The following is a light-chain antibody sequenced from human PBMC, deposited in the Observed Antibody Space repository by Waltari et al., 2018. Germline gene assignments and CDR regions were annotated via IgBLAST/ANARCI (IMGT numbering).Light chain of an antibody. CDR2: DVS. CDR3: CSYAGSYTSL. Sequence: QSALTQPRSVSGSPGQSVTISCTGTSSDVGGYNYVSWYQQHPGKAPKLMIYDVSKRPSGVPYRFSGSKSGNTASLTISGLQAEDEADYYCCSYAGSYTSLFGTGTKVTVL. V-gene: IGLV2-11*01. CDR1: SSDVGGYNY. J-gene: IGLJ1*01.